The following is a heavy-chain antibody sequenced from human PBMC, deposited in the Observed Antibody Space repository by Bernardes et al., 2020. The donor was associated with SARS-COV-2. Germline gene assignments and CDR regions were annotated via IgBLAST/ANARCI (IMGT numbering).Heavy chain of an antibody. D-gene: IGHD3-3*01. CDR2: ISSSSSYI. J-gene: IGHJ4*02. CDR3: ARVLNSGYDFWSGYLPELGGDLYFDY. V-gene: IGHV3-21*01. Sequence: GSLRLSGAASGFTFSSYSLNWVRQAPGKGLEWVSSISSSSSYIYYADSVKGRFTISRDNAKNSLYLQMNSLRAEDTAVYYCARVLNSGYDFWSGYLPELGGDLYFDYWGQGTLVTGSS. CDR1: GFTFSSYS.